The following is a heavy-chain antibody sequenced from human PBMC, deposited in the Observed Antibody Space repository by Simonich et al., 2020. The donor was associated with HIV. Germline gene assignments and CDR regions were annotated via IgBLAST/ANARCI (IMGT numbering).Heavy chain of an antibody. CDR1: GFTFDDYA. V-gene: IGHV3-74*01. Sequence: EVQLVESGGGLVQPGRSLRVSCAASGFTFDDYAMHWVRQAPGKGLEWVSRVNSDGRSTSYADSVKGRFTISRDNAKNTLYLQMNSLRAEDTAVYYCARDLVGSAFDIWGQGTMVTVSS. CDR2: VNSDGRST. D-gene: IGHD2-8*02. CDR3: ARDLVGSAFDI. J-gene: IGHJ3*02.